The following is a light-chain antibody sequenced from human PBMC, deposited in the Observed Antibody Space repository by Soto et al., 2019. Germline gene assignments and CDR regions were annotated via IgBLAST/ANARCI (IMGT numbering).Light chain of an antibody. J-gene: IGKJ1*01. Sequence: DIQITQSPSTLSASARYTATITFRASQSISSWLAWYQQKPGKAPKLLIYKASSLQSGVPSRFSGSGSGTEFTLTISSLKPDDFATYYCHQYKTYWTFGHGTKVDIK. V-gene: IGKV1-5*03. CDR3: HQYKTYWT. CDR2: KAS. CDR1: QSISSW.